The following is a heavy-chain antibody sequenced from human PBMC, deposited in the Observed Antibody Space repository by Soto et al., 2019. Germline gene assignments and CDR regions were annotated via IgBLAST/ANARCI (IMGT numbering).Heavy chain of an antibody. CDR1: GYTFTNYG. J-gene: IGHJ4*02. V-gene: IGHV1-18*04. CDR2: ITVYNGNT. Sequence: ASVKVSCKASGYTFTNYGVSWVQQAPGQGLEWMGWITVYNGNTHYAQNLQGRVTMTTDTSTSTAHMELLSLGSDDTAVYYCARPSSYRSYWYFDYWGKGALVTVSS. D-gene: IGHD5-18*01. CDR3: ARPSSYRSYWYFDY.